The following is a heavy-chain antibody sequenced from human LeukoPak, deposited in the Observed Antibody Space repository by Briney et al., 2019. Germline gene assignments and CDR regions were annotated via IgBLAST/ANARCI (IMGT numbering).Heavy chain of an antibody. J-gene: IGHJ5*02. Sequence: ASVKVSCKASGYTFTGYYIHWVRQAPGQGLEWMGWINPDSGGANYAQKFQGRVTMTRDTSITTAYMELSRLTSDDTAVYFCARYLRAAIWFDPWGQGTLVTVSS. CDR1: GYTFTGYY. CDR2: INPDSGGA. CDR3: ARYLRAAIWFDP. V-gene: IGHV1-2*02. D-gene: IGHD1-26*01.